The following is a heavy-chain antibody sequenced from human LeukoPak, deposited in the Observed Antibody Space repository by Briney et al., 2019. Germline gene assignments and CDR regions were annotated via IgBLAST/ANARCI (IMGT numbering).Heavy chain of an antibody. V-gene: IGHV4-59*12. J-gene: IGHJ4*02. CDR1: GASISSSY. D-gene: IGHD6-13*01. CDR3: AREVVAAAGTVDY. Sequence: SETLSLTCTVSGASISSSYWSWIRQPPGKGLEWIAYIYYSGSTNYNPSLKSRVTISVDTSKNQFSLKLSSVTAADTAVYYCAREVVAAAGTVDYWGQGILVTVSS. CDR2: IYYSGST.